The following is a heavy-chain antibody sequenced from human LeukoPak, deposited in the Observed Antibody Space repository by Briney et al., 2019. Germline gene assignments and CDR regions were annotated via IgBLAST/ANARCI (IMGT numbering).Heavy chain of an antibody. J-gene: IGHJ5*02. D-gene: IGHD3-22*01. CDR1: GGSISSSSYY. CDR3: ARRRYTMIVVANPDLSWFDP. V-gene: IGHV4-39*01. CDR2: IYYSGST. Sequence: SETLSLTCTVSGGSISSSSYYWGWIRQPPGKGLEWIGSIYYSGSTYYNPSLKSRVTISVDTSKNQFSLKLSSVTAADTAVYYCARRRYTMIVVANPDLSWFDPWGQGTLVTVSS.